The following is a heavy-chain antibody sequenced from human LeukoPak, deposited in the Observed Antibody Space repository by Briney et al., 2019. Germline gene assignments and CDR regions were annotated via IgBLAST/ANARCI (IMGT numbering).Heavy chain of an antibody. Sequence: SETLSLTCTVSGGSISSGGYYWSWIRQHPGKGLEWIGYIYYSGSTYYNPSLKSRVTISVDTSKNQFSLKLSSVTAADTAVYYCARTYYGSGSSHNWFDPWGQGTLVTVSS. CDR1: GGSISSGGYY. CDR3: ARTYYGSGSSHNWFDP. CDR2: IYYSGST. D-gene: IGHD3-10*01. V-gene: IGHV4-31*03. J-gene: IGHJ5*02.